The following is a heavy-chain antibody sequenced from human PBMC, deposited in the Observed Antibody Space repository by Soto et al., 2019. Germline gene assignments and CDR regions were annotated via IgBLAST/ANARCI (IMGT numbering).Heavy chain of an antibody. CDR1: GGTFSSYA. CDR2: IIPIFGTA. Sequence: SVKVSCKASGGTFSSYAISWVRQAPGQGLEWMGGIIPIFGTANYAQKFQGRVTITADESTSTAYMELSSLRSEDTAVYYCARGITAAGILYYYYGMDVWGQGTTVTVSS. D-gene: IGHD6-13*01. CDR3: ARGITAAGILYYYYGMDV. J-gene: IGHJ6*02. V-gene: IGHV1-69*13.